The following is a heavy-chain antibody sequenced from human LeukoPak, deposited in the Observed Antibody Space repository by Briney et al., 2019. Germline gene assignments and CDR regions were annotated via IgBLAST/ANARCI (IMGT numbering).Heavy chain of an antibody. J-gene: IGHJ5*02. Sequence: SETLSLTCTVSGGSISSYYWSWIRQPPGKGLEWIGEINHSGSTSYNPSLKSRVTISVDTSKNQFSLKLSSVTAADTAVYYCARGSGGYCSSTSCSFDPWGQGTLVTVSS. CDR1: GGSISSYY. CDR3: ARGSGGYCSSTSCSFDP. CDR2: INHSGST. D-gene: IGHD2-2*01. V-gene: IGHV4-34*01.